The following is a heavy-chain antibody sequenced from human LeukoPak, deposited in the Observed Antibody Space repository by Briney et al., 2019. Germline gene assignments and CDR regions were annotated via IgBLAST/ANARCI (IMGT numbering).Heavy chain of an antibody. Sequence: SVKVSCKASGGTFSSYAISWVRQAPGQGLEWMGGIIPIFGTANYARKFQGRVTITADKSTSTAYMELSSLRSEDTAVYYCARDEADIVVVPAATSHAFDIWGQGTMVTVSS. D-gene: IGHD2-2*01. CDR3: ARDEADIVVVPAATSHAFDI. CDR1: GGTFSSYA. CDR2: IIPIFGTA. V-gene: IGHV1-69*06. J-gene: IGHJ3*02.